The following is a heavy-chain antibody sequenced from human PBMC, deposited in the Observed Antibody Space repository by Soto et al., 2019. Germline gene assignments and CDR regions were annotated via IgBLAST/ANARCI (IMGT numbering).Heavy chain of an antibody. Sequence: GGSLRLSCAASGFSFSSYAMTWVRQAPGKGLEWVAVISYDGSNKYYADSVRGRFTISRDNSKNTLYLQMNSLRAEDTAVYYCAKAVGYCSSTSCRDYYFYYGMDVWGQGTTVTVSS. D-gene: IGHD2-2*01. CDR3: AKAVGYCSSTSCRDYYFYYGMDV. CDR1: GFSFSSYA. J-gene: IGHJ6*02. CDR2: ISYDGSNK. V-gene: IGHV3-30*18.